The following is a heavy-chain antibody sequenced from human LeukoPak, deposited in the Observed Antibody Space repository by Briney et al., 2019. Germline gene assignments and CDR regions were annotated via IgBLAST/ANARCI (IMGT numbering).Heavy chain of an antibody. V-gene: IGHV6-1*01. Sequence: ETLSLTCAISGDTVSRNSAAWDCIRQSPWRCLEWLVRTYYRSRWYNDYAVFVRSRITINPDISRNHFSLQLNSVTPEDTAVYNCARATSIAVAGGFDYWGQGTLVTVSS. D-gene: IGHD6-19*01. CDR2: TYYRSRWYN. CDR1: GDTVSRNSAA. J-gene: IGHJ4*02. CDR3: ARATSIAVAGGFDY.